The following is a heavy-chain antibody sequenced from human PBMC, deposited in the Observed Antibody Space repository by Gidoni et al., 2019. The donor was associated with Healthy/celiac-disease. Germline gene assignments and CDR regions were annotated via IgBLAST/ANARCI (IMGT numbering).Heavy chain of an antibody. Sequence: EVQLLESGGGLVQPGGSLRLSCAASGFTFSSYAMSWVRQAPGKGLEWVSAISGSGGSTYYADSVKGRFTISRDNSKNTLYLQMNSLRAEDTAVYYCAKGNYYGSGSYYNTAHYYYMDVWGKGTTVTVSS. D-gene: IGHD3-10*01. CDR2: ISGSGGST. V-gene: IGHV3-23*01. CDR3: AKGNYYGSGSYYNTAHYYYMDV. CDR1: GFTFSSYA. J-gene: IGHJ6*03.